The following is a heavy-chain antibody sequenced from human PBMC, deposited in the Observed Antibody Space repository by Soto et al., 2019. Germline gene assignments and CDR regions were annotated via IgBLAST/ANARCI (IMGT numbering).Heavy chain of an antibody. CDR1: GYTFTSSG. V-gene: IGHV1-18*01. J-gene: IGHJ6*02. CDR3: ARDQGITTFGVYSMYYYGMDV. CDR2: ISTDNGNT. D-gene: IGHD3-3*01. Sequence: QVQLVQSGAEVKKPGASVKVSCKASGYTFTSSGISWVRQAPGQGLEWMGWISTDNGNTNYAQHLQGRVSMTTDTSTSTAYMDLRSVRSDDTAVYYCARDQGITTFGVYSMYYYGMDVWGQGTTVTVSS.